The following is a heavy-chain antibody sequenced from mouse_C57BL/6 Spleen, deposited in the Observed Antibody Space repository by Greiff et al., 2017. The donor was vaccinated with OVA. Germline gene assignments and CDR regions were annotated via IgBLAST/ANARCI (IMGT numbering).Heavy chain of an antibody. D-gene: IGHD1-1*01. J-gene: IGHJ2*01. CDR2: ISYDGSN. Sequence: ESGPGLVKPSQSLSLTCSVTGYSITSGYYWNWIRQFPGNKLEWMGYISYDGSNNYNPSLKNRISITRDTSKNQFFLKLNSVTTEDTATYYCAREEGDYYGSEGYWGQGTTLTVSS. V-gene: IGHV3-6*01. CDR3: AREEGDYYGSEGY. CDR1: GYSITSGYY.